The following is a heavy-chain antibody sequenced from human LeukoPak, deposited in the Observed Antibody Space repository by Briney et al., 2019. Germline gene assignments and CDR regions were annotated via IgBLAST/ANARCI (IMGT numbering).Heavy chain of an antibody. D-gene: IGHD3-9*01. CDR3: AKHPQLRYFDWFPTFFD. J-gene: IGHJ4*02. Sequence: PGGSLRLSCAASGFAFSNYWMNWVRQAPGKGLEWVAIIRQDGGEKLYVDSVKGRFTISRDNAKNSLYLQMNSLRAEDTAVYYCAKHPQLRYFDWFPTFFDWGQGTLVTVSS. CDR2: IRQDGGEK. CDR1: GFAFSNYW. V-gene: IGHV3-7*03.